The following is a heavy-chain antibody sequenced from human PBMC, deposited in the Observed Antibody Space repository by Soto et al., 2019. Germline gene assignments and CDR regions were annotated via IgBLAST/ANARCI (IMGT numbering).Heavy chain of an antibody. D-gene: IGHD2-8*01. Sequence: SETLSLTCTVSGGSISSSSYYWGWIRQPPGKGLEWIGSIYYSGSTYYNPSLKSRVTISVDTSKNQFSLKLSSVTAADTAVYYWARHFNPGAQGVFDIGGKGTMVTVPS. J-gene: IGHJ3*02. CDR2: IYYSGST. V-gene: IGHV4-39*01. CDR1: GGSISSSSYY. CDR3: ARHFNPGAQGVFDI.